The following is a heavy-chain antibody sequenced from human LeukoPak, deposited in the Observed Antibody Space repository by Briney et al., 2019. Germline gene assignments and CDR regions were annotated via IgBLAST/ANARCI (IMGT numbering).Heavy chain of an antibody. CDR1: GFTLSSYL. V-gene: IGHV3-7*01. Sequence: GGSLTHSCAASGFTLSSYLMSWVRQAPGRGREWVANIKQDGSEKYYVDSVKGRFIISRDNAKNSLYLQMNSLRAEDTAVYYCARDSYGSGSCMDVWGQGTTVTVSS. CDR3: ARDSYGSGSCMDV. CDR2: IKQDGSEK. J-gene: IGHJ6*02. D-gene: IGHD3-10*01.